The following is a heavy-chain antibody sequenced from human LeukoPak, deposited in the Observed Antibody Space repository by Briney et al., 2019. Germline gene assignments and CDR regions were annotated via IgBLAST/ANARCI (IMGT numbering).Heavy chain of an antibody. Sequence: GGSLRLSCAASGFTFSSYAMSWVRQAPGKGLEWASAISGSGGSTYYADSVKGRFTISRDNSKNTLYLQMNSLRAEDTAVYYCAKVYRAYSRPGSFDYWGQGTLVTVSS. D-gene: IGHD4-11*01. CDR3: AKVYRAYSRPGSFDY. V-gene: IGHV3-23*01. J-gene: IGHJ4*02. CDR1: GFTFSSYA. CDR2: ISGSGGST.